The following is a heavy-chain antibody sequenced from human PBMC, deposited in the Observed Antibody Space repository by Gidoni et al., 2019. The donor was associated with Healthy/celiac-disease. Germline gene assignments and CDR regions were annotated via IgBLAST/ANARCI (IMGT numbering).Heavy chain of an antibody. CDR1: GFTFRSDA. CDR2: SSGSGGST. CDR3: AKDRHAVVVITTVWFDP. D-gene: IGHD3-22*01. J-gene: IGHJ5*02. Sequence: EVQLLESGGGLVQPGGPLRLSCAASGFTFRSDAMSWVRQAPGKGLAWVSASSGSGGSTYYADSVKGRFTISRDNSKNTRYLQMNSLRAEDTAVYYCAKDRHAVVVITTVWFDPWGQGTLVTVSS. V-gene: IGHV3-23*01.